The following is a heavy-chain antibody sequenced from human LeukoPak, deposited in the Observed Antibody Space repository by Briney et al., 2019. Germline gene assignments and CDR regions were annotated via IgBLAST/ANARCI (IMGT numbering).Heavy chain of an antibody. J-gene: IGHJ5*02. CDR1: GASIRRYQ. V-gene: IGHV4-59*01. Sequence: SETLSLTCTVSGASIRRYQWSWVRQPPGEGLEWIGNIYYSGSTNYNPSLKSRVTISVDTSKNQFSLKLSPVTAADSAVYYCARSLVAVAGRGYNWFDPWGQGTLATVSS. CDR2: IYYSGST. D-gene: IGHD6-19*01. CDR3: ARSLVAVAGRGYNWFDP.